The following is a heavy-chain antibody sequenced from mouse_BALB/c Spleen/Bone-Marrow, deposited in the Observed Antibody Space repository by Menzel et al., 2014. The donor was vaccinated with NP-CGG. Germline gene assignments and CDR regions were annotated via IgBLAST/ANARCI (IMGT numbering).Heavy chain of an antibody. D-gene: IGHD2-3*01. CDR1: GFTFSNYA. Sequence: EVMLVESGGALVKPGGSLKLSCAASGFTFSNYAMSWVRQTPEKRLEWVAIISSGGSYTYYPDSVKGRFTISRDNAKTILYLQMSSLRSEDTAMYYCARQDGFDYWGQGTTLTVSS. CDR3: ARQDGFDY. CDR2: ISSGGSYT. J-gene: IGHJ2*01. V-gene: IGHV5-9-1*01.